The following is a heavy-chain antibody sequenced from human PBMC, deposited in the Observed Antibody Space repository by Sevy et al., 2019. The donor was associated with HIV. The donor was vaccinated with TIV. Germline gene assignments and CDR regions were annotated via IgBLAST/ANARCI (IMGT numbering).Heavy chain of an antibody. CDR2: IYHSGSI. V-gene: IGHV4-39*01. Sequence: SETLSLTCTVSGCSISTSTYYWGWIRQPPGKGLEWIGSIYHSGSIYYNPSLNSRFTTSIDPFKNQFSLKLSSVTAADTAVYSCARQGTTWPLYFDYWGQGTLVTVSS. J-gene: IGHJ4*02. CDR3: ARQGTTWPLYFDY. CDR1: GCSISTSTYY.